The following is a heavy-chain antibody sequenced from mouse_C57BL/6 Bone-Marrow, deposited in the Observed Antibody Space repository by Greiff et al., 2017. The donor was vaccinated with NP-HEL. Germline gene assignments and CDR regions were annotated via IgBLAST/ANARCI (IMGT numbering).Heavy chain of an antibody. CDR1: GYTFTDYY. Sequence: EVQLQQSGPVLVKPGASVKMSCKASGYTFTDYYMNWVKQSHGKSLEWIGVINPYNGGTSYNQKFKGKATLTVDKSSSTAYMELNSLTSEYSAVYFTTVVARDYFDYWGQGTTLTVSS. J-gene: IGHJ2*01. CDR2: INPYNGGT. D-gene: IGHD1-1*01. V-gene: IGHV1-19*01. CDR3: TVVARDYFDY.